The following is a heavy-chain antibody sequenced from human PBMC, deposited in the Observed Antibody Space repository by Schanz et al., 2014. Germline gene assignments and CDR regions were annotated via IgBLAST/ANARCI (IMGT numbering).Heavy chain of an antibody. CDR3: AREGERKGMLPYYFDY. CDR1: GFTFRTYL. J-gene: IGHJ4*02. Sequence: EVQLVVSGGGLVQPGGSLRLSCAASGFTFRTYLMNWVRQAPGKGLEWVSFISSSSSTIYYADSVKGRFTISRDNAKNSLYLQMNSLRDEDTAVYYCAREGERKGMLPYYFDYWGQGALVTVSS. V-gene: IGHV3-48*02. CDR2: ISSSSSTI. D-gene: IGHD3-10*01.